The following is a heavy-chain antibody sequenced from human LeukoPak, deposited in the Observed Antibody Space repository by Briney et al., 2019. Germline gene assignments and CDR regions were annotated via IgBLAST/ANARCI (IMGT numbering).Heavy chain of an antibody. CDR3: AKSKYNWNDRAYFER. J-gene: IGHJ4*02. D-gene: IGHD1-20*01. Sequence: GTSLRLSCAASDFTFSSCGMYWVRQAPGKGLEWVAAISNDGSGTHYGDSVGGRFTISRDNSKNALYLQMNSLRADDTAMYHCAKSKYNWNDRAYFERWGQGTLVTVSS. CDR1: DFTFSSCG. V-gene: IGHV3-30*18. CDR2: ISNDGSGT.